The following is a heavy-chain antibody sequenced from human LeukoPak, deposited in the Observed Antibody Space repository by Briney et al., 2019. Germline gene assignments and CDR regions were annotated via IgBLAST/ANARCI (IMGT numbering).Heavy chain of an antibody. Sequence: GGSLRLSCAASGFMLSSTWMHWVRQAPGKGLVWVSRINSDATSTSYADSVRGRFTISRDDAKNTMYLQMNSLRAEDTAMYYCVRGSPGYSSSWHAYWGQGTLVTVSS. V-gene: IGHV3-74*01. CDR2: INSDATST. CDR3: VRGSPGYSSSWHAY. D-gene: IGHD6-13*01. CDR1: GFMLSSTW. J-gene: IGHJ4*02.